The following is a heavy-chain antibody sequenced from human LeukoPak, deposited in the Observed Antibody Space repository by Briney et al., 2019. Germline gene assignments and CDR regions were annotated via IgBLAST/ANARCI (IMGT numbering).Heavy chain of an antibody. CDR1: GGSFSGYY. D-gene: IGHD5-24*01. Sequence: PSGTLSLTCAVYGGSFSGYYWSWIRQPPGKGLDWIGEINHVGSTTYSPSLKSRVTISVDTSKSQFSLKLSSVTAADTALYYCAMVEMASSDAFDIWGQGTMVTVSS. CDR3: AMVEMASSDAFDI. J-gene: IGHJ3*02. CDR2: INHVGST. V-gene: IGHV4-34*01.